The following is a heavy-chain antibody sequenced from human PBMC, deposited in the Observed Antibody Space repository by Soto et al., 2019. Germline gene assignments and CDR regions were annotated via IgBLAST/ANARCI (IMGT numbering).Heavy chain of an antibody. CDR2: IIPIFGTA. CDR3: ATGEEVSGDGGVYYYGMDV. D-gene: IGHD3-16*01. V-gene: IGHV1-69*12. J-gene: IGHJ6*02. CDR1: GGTFSSYA. Sequence: QVQLVQSGAEVKKPGSSVKVSCKASGGTFSSYAISWVRQAPGQGLEWMGGIIPIFGTANYAQKFQGRVTITADESTSPAYRELSSLRSEDTAVYYCATGEEVSGDGGVYYYGMDVWGQGTTVTVSS.